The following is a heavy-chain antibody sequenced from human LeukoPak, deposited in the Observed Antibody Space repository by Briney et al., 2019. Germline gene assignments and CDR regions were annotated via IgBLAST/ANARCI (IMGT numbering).Heavy chain of an antibody. CDR3: AKDRSPRFCGGGSCYSAPFGMDV. J-gene: IGHJ6*02. CDR1: GFTFSSHT. Sequence: GGSLRLSCAASGFTFSSHTMHWVRQAPGKGLEWVAVISYDGTNKYYADSVKGRFTISRDNYKNTHLQMTSLRAEDTAVYYCAKDRSPRFCGGGSCYSAPFGMDVWGQGTTVKVSS. CDR2: ISYDGTNK. V-gene: IGHV3-30*18. D-gene: IGHD2-15*01.